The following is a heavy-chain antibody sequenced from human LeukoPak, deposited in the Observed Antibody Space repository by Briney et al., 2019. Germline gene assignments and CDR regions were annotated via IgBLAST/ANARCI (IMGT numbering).Heavy chain of an antibody. J-gene: IGHJ6*02. CDR3: ARIPGAAAGTAYYYGMDV. V-gene: IGHV5-51*01. Sequence: GESLKISCKGSGYSFTSYWIGWVRRMPGKGLEWMGIIYPGDSDPRYSPSFQGQVTISADKSISTAYLQWSSLKASDTAMYYCARIPGAAAGTAYYYGMDVWGQGTTVTVSS. D-gene: IGHD6-13*01. CDR2: IYPGDSDP. CDR1: GYSFTSYW.